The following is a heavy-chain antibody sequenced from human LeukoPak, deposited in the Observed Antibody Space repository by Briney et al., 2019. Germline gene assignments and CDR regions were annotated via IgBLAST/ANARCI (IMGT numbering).Heavy chain of an antibody. V-gene: IGHV4-59*01. CDR2: IQYSGST. D-gene: IGHD6-19*01. CDR1: GGSISSYY. CDR3: ARGPAGAVAGTYYYYYYMDV. J-gene: IGHJ6*03. Sequence: PSETLSLTCTVSGGSISSYYWSWIRQPPGKGLEWLGYIQYSGSTNYNPSLKSRVTISVDTSKSQFSLKLSSVTAADTAVYYCARGPAGAVAGTYYYYYYMDVWGKGTTVTVSS.